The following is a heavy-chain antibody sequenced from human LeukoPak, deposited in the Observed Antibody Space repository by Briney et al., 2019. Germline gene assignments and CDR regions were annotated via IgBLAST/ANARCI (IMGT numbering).Heavy chain of an antibody. CDR1: GGSISSGGYY. D-gene: IGHD3-10*01. V-gene: IGHV4-31*03. J-gene: IGHJ3*02. CDR2: IYYSGST. CDR3: XXXXXXXGSGSYYVPGAFDI. Sequence: SETLSLTCTVSGGSISSGGYYWSWIRQHPGKGLEWIGYIYYSGSTYYNPSLKSRVTISVDTSKNQFSLKLSSVTAADTAVYXXXXXXXXXGSGSYYVPGAFDIWGQGTMVTVSS.